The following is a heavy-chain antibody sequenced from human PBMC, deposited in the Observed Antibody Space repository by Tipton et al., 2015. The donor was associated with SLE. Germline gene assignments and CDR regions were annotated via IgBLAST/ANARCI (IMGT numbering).Heavy chain of an antibody. CDR3: ALGSSSWPFFDI. CDR2: IYPGDSHT. CDR1: GYNFTSYW. V-gene: IGHV5-51*01. D-gene: IGHD6-13*01. Sequence: VQLVQSGAGVKKPGESLRISCRASGYNFTSYWIGWVRQMPGKGLEWMGIIYPGDSHTTYSPSFQGQVTISADKSISTAYLQWSSLKASDTAMYYCALGSSSWPFFDIWGQGTMVTVSS. J-gene: IGHJ3*02.